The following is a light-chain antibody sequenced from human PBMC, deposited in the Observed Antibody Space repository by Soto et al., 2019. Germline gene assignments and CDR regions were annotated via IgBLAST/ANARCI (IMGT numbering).Light chain of an antibody. V-gene: IGKV3-20*01. Sequence: DTVLTQSPCTLSLSPEERATLSCRASQSVSSIYLAWYQLKPGQAPRLLIYGASNRATGIPDRFSGSGSGTDFTLTISRLEPEDFAVHYCQQYGSSGTFGQGTKVDIK. CDR2: GAS. J-gene: IGKJ1*01. CDR3: QQYGSSGT. CDR1: QSVSSIY.